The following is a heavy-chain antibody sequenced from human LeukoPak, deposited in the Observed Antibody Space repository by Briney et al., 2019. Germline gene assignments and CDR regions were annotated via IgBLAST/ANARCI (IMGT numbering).Heavy chain of an antibody. CDR3: ARDPTSGSHPHFDF. D-gene: IGHD1-26*01. Sequence: GGSLRLSCAASGFTFSSYSMNWVRQAPGKGLEWVSSISSGSSYIYYADSVKGRFTISRDNAKNSLYLQMNSLRGEDTAVYYCARDPTSGSHPHFDFWGQGVLVIVSS. CDR2: ISSGSSYI. J-gene: IGHJ4*02. CDR1: GFTFSSYS. V-gene: IGHV3-21*01.